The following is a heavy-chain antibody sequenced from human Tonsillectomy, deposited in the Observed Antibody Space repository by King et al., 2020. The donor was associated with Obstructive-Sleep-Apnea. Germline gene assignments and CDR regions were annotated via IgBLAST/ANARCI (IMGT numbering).Heavy chain of an antibody. CDR1: GFTFSDYW. Sequence: DVQLVESGGGLVQSGGSLRLSCAASGFTFSDYWMTWVRQAPGKGLEGVANIKQDGSEKYYVESVKGRFTISRDNADNSLSLQMDSLRAEDTAVYYCAKGSYRHDYWGQGTLVTVSS. D-gene: IGHD3-16*02. CDR3: AKGSYRHDY. CDR2: IKQDGSEK. J-gene: IGHJ4*02. V-gene: IGHV3-7*01.